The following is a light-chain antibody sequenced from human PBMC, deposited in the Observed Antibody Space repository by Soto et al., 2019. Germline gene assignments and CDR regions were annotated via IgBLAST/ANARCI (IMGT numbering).Light chain of an antibody. CDR3: QQRSNWIT. J-gene: IGKJ5*01. CDR2: DAS. V-gene: IGKV3-11*01. Sequence: EIVLTQSPATLSLSPGERATLSCRASESVSSHLGWYQQKPGQAPRLLIYDASNRATGIPARFSGSGSGTDFTLTISSLEPEDFAVYYCQQRSNWITFGQGTRLEIK. CDR1: ESVSSH.